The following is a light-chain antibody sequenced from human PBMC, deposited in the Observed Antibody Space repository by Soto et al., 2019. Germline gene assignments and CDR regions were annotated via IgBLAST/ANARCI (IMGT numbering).Light chain of an antibody. J-gene: IGKJ2*01. CDR3: QQRSNWPYT. V-gene: IGKV3-11*01. Sequence: EIVLTQSLATLSLSPGESATLSCRASQSVSTYLAWYQQKVGQAPRLLIYDASNRATGIPARFSGSGSGTDFTLTISSLEPEDFALYHCQQRSNWPYTFGQGTKVEIK. CDR2: DAS. CDR1: QSVSTY.